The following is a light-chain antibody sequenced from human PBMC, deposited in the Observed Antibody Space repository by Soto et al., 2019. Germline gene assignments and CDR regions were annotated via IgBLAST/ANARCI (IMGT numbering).Light chain of an antibody. CDR2: GAS. CDR1: QSVSTR. J-gene: IGKJ5*01. V-gene: IGKV3-20*01. CDR3: QQYFTSPIT. Sequence: EIVLTHSPGTLSVSPGERVTFSCRASQSVSTRLAWYQHKPGQAPRLLISGASNRASGIPARFSAWGSGTDFTLTISRVDPADFAFYYCQQYFTSPITFGQGTRLDIK.